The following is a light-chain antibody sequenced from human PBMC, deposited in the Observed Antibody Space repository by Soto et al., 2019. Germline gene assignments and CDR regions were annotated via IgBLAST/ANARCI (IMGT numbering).Light chain of an antibody. V-gene: IGKV3-15*01. CDR2: ATS. J-gene: IGKJ4*01. Sequence: EIVVTQSPATLSVSPGERATLSCRASQSVGNNFAWYQQKPGQAPRLLIFATSTRATGVPARFSGSGSGTEFTLTISSLQSEYFAFYYCQQYGDWPLTFGGGAKVEIE. CDR3: QQYGDWPLT. CDR1: QSVGNN.